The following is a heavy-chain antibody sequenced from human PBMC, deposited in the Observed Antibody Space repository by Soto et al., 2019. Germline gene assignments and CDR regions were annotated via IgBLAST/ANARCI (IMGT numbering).Heavy chain of an antibody. V-gene: IGHV1-18*01. D-gene: IGHD2-2*01. CDR2: ISAYSGNT. J-gene: IGHJ3*02. Sequence: ASVKVSCKASGYTFTSYGISWVRQAPGQGLEWMGWISAYSGNTNYAQKLQGRVTMTTDTSTSTAYMELRSLRSDNTAVYYCAREIVVVPAAPDAFDIWGQGTMVTVS. CDR3: AREIVVVPAAPDAFDI. CDR1: GYTFTSYG.